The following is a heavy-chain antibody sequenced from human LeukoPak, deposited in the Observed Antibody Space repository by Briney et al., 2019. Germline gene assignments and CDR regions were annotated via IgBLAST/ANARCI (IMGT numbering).Heavy chain of an antibody. CDR3: AKGLSMDV. CDR1: GFTFSSYV. J-gene: IGHJ6*02. V-gene: IGHV3-23*01. CDR2: ITGSGGNT. D-gene: IGHD2/OR15-2a*01. Sequence: PGGSLRLSCAASGFTFSSYVIKWVCQAPGKGLEWVSGITGSGGNTYYADSVKGRFIIPRDNSKNTLYLQMNSLRVEDTAVYYCAKGLSMDVWGQGTTVTVSS.